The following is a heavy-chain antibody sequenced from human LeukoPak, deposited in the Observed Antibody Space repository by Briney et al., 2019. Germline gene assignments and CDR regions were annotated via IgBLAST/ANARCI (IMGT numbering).Heavy chain of an antibody. V-gene: IGHV4-34*01. D-gene: IGHD4-17*01. CDR3: ARGLYSDDGPYYFDY. J-gene: IGHJ4*02. CDR2: INHSGST. CDR1: GGSFSGYY. Sequence: SETLSLTCAVYGGSFSGYYWSWIRQPPGKGLEWIGEINHSGSTNYNPSLKSRVTISVDTSKNQFSLKLSSVTAADTAVYYCARGLYSDDGPYYFDYWGQGTLVTVSS.